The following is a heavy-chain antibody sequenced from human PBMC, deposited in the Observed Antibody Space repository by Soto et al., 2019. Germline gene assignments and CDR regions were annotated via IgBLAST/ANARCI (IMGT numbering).Heavy chain of an antibody. D-gene: IGHD3-3*01. CDR3: ARGGGVGVAGSADFNM. V-gene: IGHV1-2*02. CDR1: GYPVTAYY. Sequence: QLHLVQSGAVVKKPGASVTVSCSASGYPVTAYYMHWVRQAPGRGLEWMGGINPSTGAAKYTQTFQGRVTMTRDNSKSKVFIELSGLTSGDTAVFYFARGGGVGVAGSADFNMWGQGTLVNVSS. J-gene: IGHJ3*02. CDR2: INPSTGAA.